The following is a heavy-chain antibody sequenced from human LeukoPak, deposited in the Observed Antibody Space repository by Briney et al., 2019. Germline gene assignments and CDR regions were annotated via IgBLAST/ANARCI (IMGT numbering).Heavy chain of an antibody. CDR1: GFTFGDYS. D-gene: IGHD1-26*01. J-gene: IGHJ4*02. V-gene: IGHV3-49*04. Sequence: HSGGSLRLSCTASGFTFGDYSMNWVRQAPGKGLEWVGFVRSKAYGGTTEYAASVKGRFTISRDDSKSIAYLQMNSLKTDDTAVYYCTRGRRATHDYWGQGTLVTVSS. CDR3: TRGRRATHDY. CDR2: VRSKAYGGTT.